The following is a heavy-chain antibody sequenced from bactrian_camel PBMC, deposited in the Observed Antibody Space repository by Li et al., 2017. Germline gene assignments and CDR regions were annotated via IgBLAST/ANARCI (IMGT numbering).Heavy chain of an antibody. V-gene: IGHV3S1*01. CDR1: GYTYDNLFC. CDR2: IYTAFRST. CDR3: AAVSFYRAAFLSSPEVTSTCDGRGY. D-gene: IGHD1*01. Sequence: HVQLVESGGGSVPAGGSLTLSCRAVGYTYDNLFCVAWFRQAPEKEREGIATIYTAFRSTFYANSVKGRFTVSLDKAKNTMFLQMNDLKPEDTGTYYCAAVSFYRAAFLSSPEVTSTCDGRGYWGQGTQVTVS. J-gene: IGHJ4*01.